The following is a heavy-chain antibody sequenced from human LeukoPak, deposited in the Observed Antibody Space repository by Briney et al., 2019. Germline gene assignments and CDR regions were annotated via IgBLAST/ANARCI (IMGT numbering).Heavy chain of an antibody. D-gene: IGHD3-3*01. CDR1: GGSISSGGYS. Sequence: SETLSLTCAVSGGSISSGGYSWSWIRQPPGKGLEWIGYIYHSGSTYYNPSLKSRVTISVDRSKNQFSLKLSSVTAADTAVYYCARHPIITIFGVVITNYFDYWGQGTLVTVSS. CDR3: ARHPIITIFGVVITNYFDY. CDR2: IYHSGST. V-gene: IGHV4-30-2*01. J-gene: IGHJ4*02.